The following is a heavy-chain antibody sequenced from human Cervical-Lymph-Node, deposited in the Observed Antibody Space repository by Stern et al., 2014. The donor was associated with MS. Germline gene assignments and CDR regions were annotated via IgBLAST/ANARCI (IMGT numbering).Heavy chain of an antibody. CDR1: GFSLSTSGVG. CDR2: IYWDDDK. V-gene: IGHV2-5*02. CDR3: AHRGFYYGAGNWFDP. Sequence: QITLKESGPTLVKPTQTLTLTCTFSGFSLSTSGVGVGWIRQPPGKALEWLALIYWDDDKSYSPSLKNRLTITKDTSKNQVVLTMTNMDPADTATYYCAHRGFYYGAGNWFDPWGQGTLVTVSS. J-gene: IGHJ5*02. D-gene: IGHD3-10*01.